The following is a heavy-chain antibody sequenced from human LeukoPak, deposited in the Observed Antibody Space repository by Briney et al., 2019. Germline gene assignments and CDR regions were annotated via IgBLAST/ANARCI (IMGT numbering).Heavy chain of an antibody. CDR3: AKPSYDFWSGYYTRGPNYYYGMDV. J-gene: IGHJ6*02. CDR1: GFTFSSYA. CDR2: ISGSGGST. D-gene: IGHD3-3*01. Sequence: GGSLRLSCAASGFTFSSYAMSWVRQAPGKGLEWVSAISGSGGSTYYADSVKGRFTISRDNSKNALYLQMNSLRAEDTAVYYCAKPSYDFWSGYYTRGPNYYYGMDVWGQGTTVTVSS. V-gene: IGHV3-23*01.